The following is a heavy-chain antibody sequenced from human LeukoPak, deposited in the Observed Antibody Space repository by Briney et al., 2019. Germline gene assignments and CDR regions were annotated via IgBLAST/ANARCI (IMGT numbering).Heavy chain of an antibody. CDR2: ISSGSTYM. D-gene: IGHD6-6*01. CDR1: GFTFSSYS. V-gene: IGHV3-21*01. CDR3: GRVGGRSKAAKGDAFDI. Sequence: TGGSLRLSCAASGFTFSSYSMNWVRQAPGKGLEWVSSISSGSTYMYYADSVKGRFTISRDNAQNSMYLQMNSLRAEDTAVYYCGRVGGRSKAAKGDAFDIWGQGTMVTVSS. J-gene: IGHJ3*02.